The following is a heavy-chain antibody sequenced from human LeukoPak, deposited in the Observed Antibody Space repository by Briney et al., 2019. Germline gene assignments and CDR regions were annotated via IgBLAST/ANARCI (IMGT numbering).Heavy chain of an antibody. Sequence: GGSLRLSCAASGFAFSLHSMDWVRQAPGKGLEWVASISSGSSYIKYADSVKGRFTISRDNTKNSLYLQMNTLRAADTAVYYCTRGRYCGSSSCYAGDIDYWGQGTLVTVSS. D-gene: IGHD2-2*01. CDR2: ISSGSSYI. CDR1: GFAFSLHS. CDR3: TRGRYCGSSSCYAGDIDY. V-gene: IGHV3-21*01. J-gene: IGHJ4*02.